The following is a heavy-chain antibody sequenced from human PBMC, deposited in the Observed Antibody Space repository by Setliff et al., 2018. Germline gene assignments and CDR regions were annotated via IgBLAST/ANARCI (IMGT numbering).Heavy chain of an antibody. CDR2: IYYSGST. CDR1: GGSISSGGYY. Sequence: LSLTCTVSGGSISSGGYYWSWIRQHPGKGLEWIGYIYYSGSTYYNPSLKSRVTISVDTSKNQFSLKLSSVTAADTAVYYCARVALVVAIRNAFDIWGQGTMVTVSS. J-gene: IGHJ3*02. D-gene: IGHD2-21*01. V-gene: IGHV4-31*03. CDR3: ARVALVVAIRNAFDI.